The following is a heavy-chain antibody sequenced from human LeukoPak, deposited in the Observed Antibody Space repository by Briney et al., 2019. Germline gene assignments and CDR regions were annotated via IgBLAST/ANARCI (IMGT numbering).Heavy chain of an antibody. D-gene: IGHD2-15*01. CDR3: ARAICSGGSCAIDY. CDR2: IYSGGST. Sequence: PGGSLRLSCAASGFTFSSNYMSWVRQAPGKGLEWVSVIYSGGSTYYADSVKGRFTISRDNSKNTLYLQMSSLRAADTAVYYCARAICSGGSCAIDYWGQGTLVTVSS. CDR1: GFTFSSNY. J-gene: IGHJ4*02. V-gene: IGHV3-53*01.